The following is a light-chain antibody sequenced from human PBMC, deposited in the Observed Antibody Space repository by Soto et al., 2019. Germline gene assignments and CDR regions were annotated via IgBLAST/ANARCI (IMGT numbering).Light chain of an antibody. Sequence: EIVLTQSPATLSLSPGERASLSCRASQSVSNYLGWYQQKPGQAPRLLIYDASNRATGIPDRFSGSGSGTDFTLTISRLEPEDFAVYYCQQYVGSPRTFGQGTKVDIK. V-gene: IGKV3-20*01. CDR3: QQYVGSPRT. CDR2: DAS. CDR1: QSVSNY. J-gene: IGKJ1*01.